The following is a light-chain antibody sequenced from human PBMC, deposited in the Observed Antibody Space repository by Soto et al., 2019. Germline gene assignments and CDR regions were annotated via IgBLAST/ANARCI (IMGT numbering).Light chain of an antibody. CDR1: QSVNSNS. Sequence: EIVWTQSPGTLSLSPGERATLSCGASQSVNSNSLAWYQQKPGQAPRLLFYAASNRATGVPDRFSGSGSGTDFTLTISRLEPEDFAVYHCQQYGSSPLTFGGGTKVEIK. V-gene: IGKV3-20*01. J-gene: IGKJ4*01. CDR2: AAS. CDR3: QQYGSSPLT.